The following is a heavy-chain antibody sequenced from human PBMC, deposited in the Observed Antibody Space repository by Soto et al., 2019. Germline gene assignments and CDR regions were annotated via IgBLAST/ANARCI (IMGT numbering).Heavy chain of an antibody. D-gene: IGHD6-13*01. CDR2: FDPSYGET. CDR3: ATAGSSWAI. J-gene: IGHJ4*02. CDR1: GYTHTELS. Sequence: AASVKVSCKVSGYTHTELSMHWVRQAPGKGLEWMGGFDPSYGETIYAQKFQGRVTMTEDTYTDTASIELIRLRYEDADVYDCATAGSSWAIWGQGTLVTVSS. V-gene: IGHV1-24*01.